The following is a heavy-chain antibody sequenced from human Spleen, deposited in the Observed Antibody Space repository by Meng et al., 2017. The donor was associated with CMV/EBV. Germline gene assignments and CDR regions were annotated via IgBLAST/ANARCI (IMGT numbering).Heavy chain of an antibody. CDR2: ISSDAYIK. J-gene: IGHJ4*02. CDR1: GFTFSRFA. D-gene: IGHD3-16*01. V-gene: IGHV3-30-3*01. Sequence: GESLKISCAASGFTFSRFAMHWVRQAPGKGLEWVAFISSDAYIKYHADSVKGRFTISRDNSKTTLYLQMNSLRTVDTAVYYCAREDYGQGSGPFDYWGQGTLVTVSS. CDR3: AREDYGQGSGPFDY.